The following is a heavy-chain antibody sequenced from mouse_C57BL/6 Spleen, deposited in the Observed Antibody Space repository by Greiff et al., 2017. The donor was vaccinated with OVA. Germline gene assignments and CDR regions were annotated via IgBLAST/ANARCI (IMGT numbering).Heavy chain of an antibody. J-gene: IGHJ1*03. Sequence: EVQLVESGGGLVKPGGSLKLSCAASGFTFSDYGMHWVRQAPEKGLEWVAYLSSGRSTIYYADTVKGRFTISRDNAKNTRFLQMTSQRSEDTAMYYCARGSDEIGWYFDVWGTGTTVTVSS. CDR1: GFTFSDYG. D-gene: IGHD1-1*02. V-gene: IGHV5-17*01. CDR2: LSSGRSTI. CDR3: ARGSDEIGWYFDV.